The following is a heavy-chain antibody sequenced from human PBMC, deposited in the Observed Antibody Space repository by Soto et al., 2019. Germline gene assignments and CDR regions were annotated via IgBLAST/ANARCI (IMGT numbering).Heavy chain of an antibody. CDR2: IYYTGST. V-gene: IGHV4-59*01. CDR3: ARVDSSGSYFDY. D-gene: IGHD3-22*01. CDR1: GGSISSYY. Sequence: QVQLQESGPGLVKPSETLSLTCTVSGGSISSYYWSWIRQPPGKGLEWIAYIYYTGSTNYNPSLKSRVTLPADTSKNQFSLKLISVTAADTAMYYCARVDSSGSYFDYWGQGTLVTVSS. J-gene: IGHJ4*02.